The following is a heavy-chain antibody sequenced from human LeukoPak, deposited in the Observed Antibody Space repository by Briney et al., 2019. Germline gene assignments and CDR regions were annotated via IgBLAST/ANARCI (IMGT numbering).Heavy chain of an antibody. J-gene: IGHJ5*02. V-gene: IGHV4-59*01. CDR2: IQSSGST. D-gene: IGHD3-3*01. CDR1: GGCISSYY. Sequence: SETLSLTCTVSGGCISSYYWSWIRQPPGKGLEWIGYIQSSGSTNYNPSLKSRVTISVDTSKNQFSLKLTSVTAADTAVYYCARDVFGVTLGRFDPWGQGTLVTVSS. CDR3: ARDVFGVTLGRFDP.